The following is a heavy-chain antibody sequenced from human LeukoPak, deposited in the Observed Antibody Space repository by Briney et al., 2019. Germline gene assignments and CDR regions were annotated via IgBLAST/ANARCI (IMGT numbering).Heavy chain of an antibody. Sequence: SETLSLTCTVSGGSISSGGYYWSWIRQHPGKGLEWIGYIYHSGSTYYNPSLKSRVTISVDRSKNQFSLKLSSVTAADMAVYYCARGRGYSYGYALDYWGQGTLVTVSS. CDR2: IYHSGST. CDR3: ARGRGYSYGYALDY. CDR1: GGSISSGGYY. V-gene: IGHV4-30-2*01. D-gene: IGHD5-18*01. J-gene: IGHJ4*02.